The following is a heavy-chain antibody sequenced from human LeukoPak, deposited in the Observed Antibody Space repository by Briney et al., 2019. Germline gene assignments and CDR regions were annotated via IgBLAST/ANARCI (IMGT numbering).Heavy chain of an antibody. J-gene: IGHJ6*02. CDR3: ARSVVVTAIHLDV. CDR1: GGSFSGYY. Sequence: SGTLSLTCAVYGGSFSGYYWSWIRQPPGKGLEWIGEINHSGSTNYNPSLKSRVTISVDTSKNQFSLKLSSVTAADTAVYYCARSVVVTAIHLDVWGQGTTVTVSS. CDR2: INHSGST. D-gene: IGHD2-21*02. V-gene: IGHV4-34*01.